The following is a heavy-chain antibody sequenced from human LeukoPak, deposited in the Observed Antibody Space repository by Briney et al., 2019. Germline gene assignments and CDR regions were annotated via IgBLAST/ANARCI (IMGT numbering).Heavy chain of an antibody. CDR2: VCSSGST. CDR1: GVSISSSSYY. CDR3: ARLPWGASSSFDP. V-gene: IGHV4-39*01. Sequence: ASETLTLTCTASGVSISSSSYYWGRVPQPPGKGLEWIMSVCSSGSTYDNPAPKSPATISVDTSNTQFSLKLSSVTAEDTAVYCCARLPWGASSSFDPWGQGTLVTVSS. D-gene: IGHD3-16*01. J-gene: IGHJ5*02.